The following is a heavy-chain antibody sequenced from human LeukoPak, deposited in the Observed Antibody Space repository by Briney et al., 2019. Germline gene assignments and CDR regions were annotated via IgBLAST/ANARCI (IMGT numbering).Heavy chain of an antibody. CDR3: AKGSSSWYEVLPVVFDY. CDR1: GFTFSSYA. V-gene: IGHV3-23*01. CDR2: ISGSGGST. J-gene: IGHJ4*02. D-gene: IGHD6-13*01. Sequence: PGGSLRLSCAASGFTFSSYAMSWVRQAPGKGLEWVSAISGSGGSTYYADSVKGRFTISRDNSKNTLYLQMNSLRAEDTAVYYCAKGSSSWYEVLPVVFDYWGQGTLVTVSS.